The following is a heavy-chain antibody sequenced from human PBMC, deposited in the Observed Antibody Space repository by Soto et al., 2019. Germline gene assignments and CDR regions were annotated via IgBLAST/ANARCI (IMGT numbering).Heavy chain of an antibody. Sequence: VSVKVSCKASGYTFTSYDINWGRQATGQGLEWMGWMNPNSGNTGYAQKFQGRVTMTRNTSISTAYMELSSLRSEDTAVYYCARGQYYGSGSRDAFDIWGQGTMVTVSS. D-gene: IGHD3-10*01. V-gene: IGHV1-8*01. CDR1: GYTFTSYD. CDR2: MNPNSGNT. CDR3: ARGQYYGSGSRDAFDI. J-gene: IGHJ3*02.